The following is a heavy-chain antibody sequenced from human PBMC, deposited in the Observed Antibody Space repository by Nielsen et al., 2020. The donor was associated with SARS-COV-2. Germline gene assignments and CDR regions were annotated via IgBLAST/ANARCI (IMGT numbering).Heavy chain of an antibody. CDR1: GFTFSRYG. J-gene: IGHJ4*02. V-gene: IGHV3-30*18. CDR2: VSDDGSGK. CDR3: AKDGNYLGLVDYIDH. Sequence: GESLKISCAASGFTFSRYGMHWVRQAPGKGLEWVALVSDDGSGKYYADSVKGRFTISRDNSKNTIYLQMDSLRAEDTAIYYCAKDGNYLGLVDYIDHWGQGIRVSVSS. D-gene: IGHD7-27*01.